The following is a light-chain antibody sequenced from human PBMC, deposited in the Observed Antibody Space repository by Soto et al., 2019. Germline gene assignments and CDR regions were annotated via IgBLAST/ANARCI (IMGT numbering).Light chain of an antibody. V-gene: IGKV1-5*03. CDR2: TAS. CDR3: QQYYRYPPA. CDR1: QSISSW. J-gene: IGKJ3*01. Sequence: DIQMTQSPSTLSASVGDRVTITCRASQSISSWLAWYQQKPGKAPKLLIYTASNLEYGVPYRFSGSKSETEFTLTISSLQPEDFATYYCQQYYRYPPAFGPGTKVD.